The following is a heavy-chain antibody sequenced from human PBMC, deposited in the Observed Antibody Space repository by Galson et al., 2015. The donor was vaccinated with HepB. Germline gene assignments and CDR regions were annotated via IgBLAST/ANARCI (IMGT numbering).Heavy chain of an antibody. CDR1: GFTLNTYA. CDR3: AKDHRRLAAGWHYFDS. D-gene: IGHD6-13*01. V-gene: IGHV3-23*01. J-gene: IGHJ4*02. Sequence: SLRLSCAASGFTLNTYAMTWVRQAPGKGLEGVSHISGSSDITYYAASVRGRFIISRDNSKKTLYLQMNSLRAGDTAVYYCAKDHRRLAAGWHYFDSWGQGTLVTVSS. CDR2: ISGSSDIT.